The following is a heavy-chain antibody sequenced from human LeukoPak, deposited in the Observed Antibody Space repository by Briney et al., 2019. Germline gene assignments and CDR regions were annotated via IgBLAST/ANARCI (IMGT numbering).Heavy chain of an antibody. Sequence: ASVKVSCKASGYTFTGYYMHWVRQAPGQGLEWMGWINPNSGGTNYAQKFQGGATMTRDTSISTAYMELSRLRSDDTAVYYCARLFYAQDYWGQGTLVTVSS. J-gene: IGHJ4*02. D-gene: IGHD2/OR15-2a*01. V-gene: IGHV1-2*02. CDR1: GYTFTGYY. CDR3: ARLFYAQDY. CDR2: INPNSGGT.